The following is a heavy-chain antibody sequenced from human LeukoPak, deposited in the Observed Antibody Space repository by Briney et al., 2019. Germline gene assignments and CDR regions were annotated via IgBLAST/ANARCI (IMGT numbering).Heavy chain of an antibody. CDR2: IQSSGST. D-gene: IGHD3-16*01. CDR1: GGSISSSGYY. CDR3: ANQGVGASKRGWNY. Sequence: PSETLSLTCTVSGGSISSSGYYWGWIRQPPGKGLEWIGSIQSSGSTYYNPSLKSRVTISAVTSKNQFSLNLSSVTAADTAVYHCANQGVGASKRGWNYRGQGTLVTVSS. J-gene: IGHJ4*02. V-gene: IGHV4-39*01.